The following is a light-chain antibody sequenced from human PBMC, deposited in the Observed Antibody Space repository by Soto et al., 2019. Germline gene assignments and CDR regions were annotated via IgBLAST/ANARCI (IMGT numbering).Light chain of an antibody. CDR1: QDVXVRF. CDR3: HQYGISPQT. J-gene: IGKJ1*01. V-gene: IGKV3-20*01. Sequence: LSQSACTLSLAQSESATLSCRASQDVXVRFLAWYMQKPGQAPSLLXSGASDRATGGPDRLTGSGSATDFTRTINRMEPEDSAVYFWHQYGISPQTFGQGTKV. CDR2: GAS.